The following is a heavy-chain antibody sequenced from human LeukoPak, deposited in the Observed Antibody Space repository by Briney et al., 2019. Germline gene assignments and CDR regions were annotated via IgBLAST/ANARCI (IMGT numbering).Heavy chain of an antibody. CDR1: GGSISSSNW. J-gene: IGHJ6*03. CDR3: ARVARGSGSSYYYYYYMDV. Sequence: SGTLSLTCAVSGGSISSSNWWSWVRQPPGKGLEWIGEIYHSGSTNYNPSLKSRVTISVDTSKNQFSLKLSSVTAADTAVYYCARVARGSGSSYYYYYYMDVWGKGTTVTVSS. V-gene: IGHV4-4*02. D-gene: IGHD3-10*01. CDR2: IYHSGST.